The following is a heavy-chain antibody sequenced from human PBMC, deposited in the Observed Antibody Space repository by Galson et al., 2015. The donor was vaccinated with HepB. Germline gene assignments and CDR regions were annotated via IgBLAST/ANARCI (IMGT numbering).Heavy chain of an antibody. V-gene: IGHV3-15*07. D-gene: IGHD3-22*01. CDR2: IKSKSDGGTS. Sequence: SLRLSCAASGFTFSNAWMNWVRQAPGKGLEWVGRIKSKSDGGTSDYAAPAKGRFTISGDDSKNTLYLQMNSLKTEDTAVYYCTTGFSDSSGYDRRVDYWGQGTLVTVSS. CDR3: TTGFSDSSGYDRRVDY. CDR1: GFTFSNAW. J-gene: IGHJ4*02.